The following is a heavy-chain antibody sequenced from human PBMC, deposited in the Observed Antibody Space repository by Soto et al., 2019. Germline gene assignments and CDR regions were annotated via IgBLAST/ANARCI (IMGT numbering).Heavy chain of an antibody. D-gene: IGHD3-10*01. CDR3: ARHQGYYGSGSYYNIDY. CDR1: GGSISSYY. CDR2: IYYSGST. J-gene: IGHJ4*02. Sequence: PSETLSLTCTVSGGSISSYYWSWIRQPPGKGLEWIGYIYYSGSTNYNPSLKSRVTISVDTSKNQFSLKLSSVTAADTAVYYCARHQGYYGSGSYYNIDYWGQGTLVTVSS. V-gene: IGHV4-59*08.